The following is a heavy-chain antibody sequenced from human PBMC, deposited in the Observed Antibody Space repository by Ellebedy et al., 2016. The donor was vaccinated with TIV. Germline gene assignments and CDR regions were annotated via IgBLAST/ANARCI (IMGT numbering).Heavy chain of an antibody. CDR2: ISSSGSYL. J-gene: IGHJ4*02. D-gene: IGHD5-24*01. Sequence: GESLKISCAASGFTFSSYTINWVRQTPGKGLEWVSSISSSGSYLYYADSVEGRFIISRDNSENTLYLHMNSLRTEDTAVYYCAKDAREKAQISWEHDSWGQGTLVTVSS. V-gene: IGHV3-21*01. CDR1: GFTFSSYT. CDR3: AKDAREKAQISWEHDS.